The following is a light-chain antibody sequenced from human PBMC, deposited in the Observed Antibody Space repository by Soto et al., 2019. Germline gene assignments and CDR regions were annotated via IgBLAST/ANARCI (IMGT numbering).Light chain of an antibody. Sequence: SSELTQPPSVSVAPGKTARISCGGDNFGSKSVHWYQQKPGQAPVLVIYSDTDRPSGIPERFSGSNSGNAATLTISRVEAGDEADYYCQVWDAPTDHAVFGGGTQLTVL. V-gene: IGLV3-21*04. CDR2: SDT. CDR3: QVWDAPTDHAV. J-gene: IGLJ7*01. CDR1: NFGSKS.